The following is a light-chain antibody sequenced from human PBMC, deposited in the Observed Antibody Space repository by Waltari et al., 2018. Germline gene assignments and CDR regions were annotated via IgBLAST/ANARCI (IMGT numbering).Light chain of an antibody. CDR2: GAY. CDR1: PSVLYTSNSKNY. CDR3: QQYYTTLLT. J-gene: IGKJ4*01. V-gene: IGKV4-1*01. Sequence: DIVLTQSPDSLAASLGERATIRRKSLPSVLYTSNSKNYLAWYQQKPGQPPKLLIYGAYTRAAGVPDRFSGSGSGTDFTLTISNLQAEDVAVYYCQQYYTTLLTFGGGTKVEIK.